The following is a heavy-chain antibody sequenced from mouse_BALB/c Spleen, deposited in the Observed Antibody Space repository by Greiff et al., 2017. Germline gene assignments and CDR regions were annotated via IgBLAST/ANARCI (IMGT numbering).Heavy chain of an antibody. CDR1: GFTFSRYT. CDR2: ISSGGGNT. D-gene: IGHD2-2*01. Sequence: EVKVVESGGGLVKPGGSLKLSCAASGFTFSRYTMSWVRQTPEKRLEWVATISSGGGNTYYPDSVKGRFTISRDNAKNNLYLQMSSLRSEDTALYYCARLGYDGAFAYWGQGTLVTVSA. CDR3: ARLGYDGAFAY. J-gene: IGHJ3*01. V-gene: IGHV5-9*03.